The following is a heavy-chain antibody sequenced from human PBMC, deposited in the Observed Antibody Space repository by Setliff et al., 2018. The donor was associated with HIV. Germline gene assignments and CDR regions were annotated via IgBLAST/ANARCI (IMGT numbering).Heavy chain of an antibody. CDR3: ASIDCGGDCYSYYYYGMDV. CDR1: GYTFSYA. Sequence: GASVKVSCKASGYTFSYAMHWVRQAPGQRPEWMGWINAGNGNTKYSQKFQGRVTITRDTSASTAYMELSSLRSEDTAVYYCASIDCGGDCYSYYYYGMDVWGQGTTVTVSS. J-gene: IGHJ6*02. V-gene: IGHV1-3*01. D-gene: IGHD2-21*02. CDR2: INAGNGNT.